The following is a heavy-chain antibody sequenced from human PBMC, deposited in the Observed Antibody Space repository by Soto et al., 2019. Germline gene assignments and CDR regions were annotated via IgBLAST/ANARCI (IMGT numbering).Heavy chain of an antibody. CDR3: ARGERTGTTDYCGMDV. D-gene: IGHD1-1*01. J-gene: IGHJ6*02. V-gene: IGHV3-13*01. CDR2: IGTAGDT. CDR1: GFTFSSYD. Sequence: EVQLVESGGGLVQPGGSLRLSCAASGFTFSSYDMHWVRQAKGKGLEWVSGIGTAGDTYYPGPVKGRFTISRENAKNSLYLQMNSLRVGDTAVYYCARGERTGTTDYCGMDVWGQGTTVTVSS.